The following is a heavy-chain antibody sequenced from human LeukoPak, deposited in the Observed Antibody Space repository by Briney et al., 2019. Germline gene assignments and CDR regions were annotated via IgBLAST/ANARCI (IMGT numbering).Heavy chain of an antibody. Sequence: VASVKVSCKASGYTFTGYYMHWVRQAPGQGLEWMGWINPNSGGTNYAQKFQGRVTMTRDTSISTAYMELSRLRSDDTAVYYCARVRGGNSYYYYYMDVWGKGTTVTVSS. CDR2: INPNSGGT. CDR3: ARVRGGNSYYYYYMDV. D-gene: IGHD4-23*01. V-gene: IGHV1-2*02. J-gene: IGHJ6*03. CDR1: GYTFTGYY.